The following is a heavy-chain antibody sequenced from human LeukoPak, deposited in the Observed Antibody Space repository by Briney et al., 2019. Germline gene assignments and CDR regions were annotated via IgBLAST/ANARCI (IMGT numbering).Heavy chain of an antibody. D-gene: IGHD3-10*01. CDR1: GYTFTSYD. Sequence: ASVKVSCKASGYTFTSYDINWVRQATGQGLEWMGWMSPNSGNTGYAQRFQGRVTMTRNTSISTAYMELSSLRSEDTAVYYCARGQGNYYYYYMDVWGKGTTVTVSS. J-gene: IGHJ6*03. CDR3: ARGQGNYYYYYMDV. V-gene: IGHV1-8*01. CDR2: MSPNSGNT.